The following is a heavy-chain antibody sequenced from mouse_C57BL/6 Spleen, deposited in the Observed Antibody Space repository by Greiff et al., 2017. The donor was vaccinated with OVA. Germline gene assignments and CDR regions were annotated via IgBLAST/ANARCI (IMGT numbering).Heavy chain of an antibody. J-gene: IGHJ3*01. V-gene: IGHV10-3*01. CDR2: IRSKSSNYAT. CDR1: GFTFNTYA. CDR3: VREDDCDWRFAY. Sequence: EVQGVESGGGLVQPKGSLKLSCAASGFTFNTYAMHWVRQAPGKGLEWVARIRSKSSNYATYYADSVKDRFTISRDDSQSMLYLQMNSLKTEDTAMYYCVREDDCDWRFAYWGQGTLVTVSA. D-gene: IGHD2-4*01.